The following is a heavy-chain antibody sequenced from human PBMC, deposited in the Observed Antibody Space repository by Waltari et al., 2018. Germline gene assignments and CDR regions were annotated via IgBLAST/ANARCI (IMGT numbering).Heavy chain of an antibody. Sequence: QVHLQQSGPGLVKPSGTLSPTCGVSGGSINTNNWWTWVRQSPGKGLEWLGEAYHNGRTNYNPSLKSRVTISVDKSKNQFSLQLISMTAADTAVYYCARGRGLDYWGQGTLVTVSS. D-gene: IGHD3-10*01. CDR1: GGSINTNNW. J-gene: IGHJ4*02. CDR2: AYHNGRT. V-gene: IGHV4-4*02. CDR3: ARGRGLDY.